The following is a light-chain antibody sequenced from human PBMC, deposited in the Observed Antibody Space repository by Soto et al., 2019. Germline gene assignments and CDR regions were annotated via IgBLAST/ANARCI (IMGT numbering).Light chain of an antibody. J-gene: IGLJ1*01. V-gene: IGLV3-21*02. CDR2: DDS. CDR3: QVWDSSSDFCV. Sequence: SYDLTQPPSVSVAPGQTARITCGGNNIGSKTVHWYQQKPGQAPVLVVYDDSDRPSGIPERFSGSNSGNTATLTISRVEDGDEADYYCQVWDSSSDFCVFGTGNKVTVL. CDR1: NIGSKT.